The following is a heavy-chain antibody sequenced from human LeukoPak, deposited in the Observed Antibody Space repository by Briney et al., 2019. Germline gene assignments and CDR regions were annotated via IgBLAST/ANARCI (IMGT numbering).Heavy chain of an antibody. Sequence: GGSLRLSCAASGFTFSSYWMSWVRQAPGKGLEWVANIKQDGSEKYYVDSVKGRFTISRDNAKNSLYLQMNSLRAEDTAVYYCTRDHHRRHYDSQARNTFDIWGQGTMVTVSS. V-gene: IGHV3-7*01. CDR3: TRDHHRRHYDSQARNTFDI. CDR2: IKQDGSEK. CDR1: GFTFSSYW. D-gene: IGHD3-22*01. J-gene: IGHJ3*02.